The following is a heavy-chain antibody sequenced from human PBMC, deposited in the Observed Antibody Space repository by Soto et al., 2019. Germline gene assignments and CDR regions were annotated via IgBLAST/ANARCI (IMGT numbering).Heavy chain of an antibody. Sequence: QVQLVQSGAEVKKPGASVKVSCKASGYTFTSYEITWVRQAPGQGLEWMGWISGYNGNTNYAQKFKGRVTMTTETSTSTAYMELRSLRSDDTAVYYCAKNSGPNWYFDLWGRGTLVTVSS. V-gene: IGHV1-18*01. CDR2: ISGYNGNT. J-gene: IGHJ2*01. D-gene: IGHD1-26*01. CDR3: AKNSGPNWYFDL. CDR1: GYTFTSYE.